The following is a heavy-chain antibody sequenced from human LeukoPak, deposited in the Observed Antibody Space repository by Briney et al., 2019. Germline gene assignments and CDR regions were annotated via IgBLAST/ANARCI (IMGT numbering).Heavy chain of an antibody. V-gene: IGHV3-23*01. CDR2: ISNNGGST. Sequence: PGGSLRPSSSASAFTFSTFGISWVRQPPGKGLEWVSSISNNGGSTYYADSVKGRFTFSRDTSKNTLYLLMNSVRVADTAVYYCAPETYYFDYWGQGTLVTVSS. J-gene: IGHJ4*02. CDR1: AFTFSTFG. CDR3: APETYYFDY. D-gene: IGHD5-24*01.